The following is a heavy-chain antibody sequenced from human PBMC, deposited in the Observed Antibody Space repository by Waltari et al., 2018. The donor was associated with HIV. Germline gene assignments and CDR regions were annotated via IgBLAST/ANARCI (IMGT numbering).Heavy chain of an antibody. Sequence: QVQLVESGGGVVQPGGSLRLSCAASGFIFSSNAMHWVRQAPGKGLEWVVVMSVDGGAIIYTDSVRGRFTVSRDNSRNMFYLQMDSLKIEDSSVYYCVAEVGPRDFANWGQGTLVTVAS. CDR3: VAEVGPRDFAN. V-gene: IGHV3-30*03. D-gene: IGHD3-3*01. CDR1: GFIFSSNA. J-gene: IGHJ4*02. CDR2: MSVDGGAI.